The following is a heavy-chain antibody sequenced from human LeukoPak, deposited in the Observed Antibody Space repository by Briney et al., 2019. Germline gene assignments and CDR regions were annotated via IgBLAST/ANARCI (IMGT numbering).Heavy chain of an antibody. V-gene: IGHV4-59*08. J-gene: IGHJ4*02. CDR1: GGSISGYY. D-gene: IGHD6-6*01. Sequence: SEALSLTCTVSGGSISGYYWTWIRQPPGKGLEWIGYIYSSGSTNYNPSLKSRVTISVDTSKNQFSLRLSSVTAADTAVYYYARHRYTSSSSYFDFWGQGTLVTVSS. CDR2: IYSSGST. CDR3: ARHRYTSSSSYFDF.